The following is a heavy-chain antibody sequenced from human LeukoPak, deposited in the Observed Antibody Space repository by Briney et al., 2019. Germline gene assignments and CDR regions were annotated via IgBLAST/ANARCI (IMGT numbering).Heavy chain of an antibody. J-gene: IGHJ4*02. D-gene: IGHD2-15*01. CDR3: AKGNTGSAYSAVND. CDR1: GLTFGSYA. Sequence: GGSLRLSCAPSGLTFGSYALSWVRQPPGRGRECHSTVSGSGDATYYAASVKGRFTVSRDDAKNTLHLQMDSLRAEDTALYYCAKGNTGSAYSAVNDCGQATLVTASS. V-gene: IGHV3-23*01. CDR2: VSGSGDAT.